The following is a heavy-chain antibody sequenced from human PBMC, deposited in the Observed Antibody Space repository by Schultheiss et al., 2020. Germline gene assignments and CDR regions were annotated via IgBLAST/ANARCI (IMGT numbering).Heavy chain of an antibody. CDR1: GFTVSSNY. CDR3: ARSAYSSSRRDYYGMDV. CDR2: IYSGGST. D-gene: IGHD6-19*01. Sequence: GGSLRLSCAASGFTVSSNYMSWVRQAPGKGLEWVSVIYSGGSTYYADSVKGRFTISRDNAKNSLYLQMNSLRAEDTAVYYCARSAYSSSRRDYYGMDVWGQGTTVTVSS. V-gene: IGHV3-53*01. J-gene: IGHJ6*02.